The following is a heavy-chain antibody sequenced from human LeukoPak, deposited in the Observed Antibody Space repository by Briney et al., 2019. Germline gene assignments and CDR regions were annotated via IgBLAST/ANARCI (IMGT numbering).Heavy chain of an antibody. CDR2: IKPSGGTT. D-gene: IGHD3-9*01. V-gene: IGHV1-46*01. J-gene: IGHJ6*02. CDR3: ARDYDILTGYYIGCSNGMDV. Sequence: ASVKVSSKASGYTFTSYYIHWVRQAPGQGLEWMGIIKPSGGTTSYAQKFQGRVTMTRDTSTSTVYMEVSSLRSEDTAVYYCARDYDILTGYYIGCSNGMDVWGQGTTVTVSS. CDR1: GYTFTSYY.